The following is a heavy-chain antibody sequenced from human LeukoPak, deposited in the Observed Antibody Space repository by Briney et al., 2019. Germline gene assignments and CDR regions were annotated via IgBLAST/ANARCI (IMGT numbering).Heavy chain of an antibody. CDR2: ISWDGGGT. Sequence: GGSLRLSCAASGFTFDDYAMHWVRQAPGKGLEWVSLISWDGGGTYYADSVKGRFTTSRDNSKNSLYLQMNSLRAEDTALYYCAKDMGAGEGTVGNFDYWGQGTLVTVSS. CDR1: GFTFDDYA. CDR3: AKDMGAGEGTVGNFDY. J-gene: IGHJ4*02. V-gene: IGHV3-43D*04. D-gene: IGHD4-23*01.